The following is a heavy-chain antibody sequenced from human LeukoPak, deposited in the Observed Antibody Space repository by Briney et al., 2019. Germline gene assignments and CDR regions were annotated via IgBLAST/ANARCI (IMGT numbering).Heavy chain of an antibody. CDR3: ARGGYCSGGSCYLTWFDP. CDR1: GGSISSRSYY. Sequence: SETLSLTCTVSGGSISSRSYYWGWIRQPPGKGLEWIGSIYYSGSTYYNPSLKSRVTISVDTSKNQFSLKLSSVTAADTAVYYCARGGYCSGGSCYLTWFDPWGQGTLVTVSS. CDR2: IYYSGST. D-gene: IGHD2-15*01. V-gene: IGHV4-39*07. J-gene: IGHJ5*02.